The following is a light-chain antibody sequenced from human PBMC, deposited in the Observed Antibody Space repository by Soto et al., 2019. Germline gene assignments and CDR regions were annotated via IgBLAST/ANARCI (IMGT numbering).Light chain of an antibody. Sequence: IHLTQSPSSLSASVGDRVTITCRASQEISGYLAWYQQTPGKAPKLLIYGVSTLQDGVSPRFSGRGSGRDFSLTISSLQPEAFATYYCQHLHWAFGRGT. J-gene: IGKJ1*01. CDR1: QEISGY. V-gene: IGKV1-9*01. CDR2: GVS. CDR3: QHLHWA.